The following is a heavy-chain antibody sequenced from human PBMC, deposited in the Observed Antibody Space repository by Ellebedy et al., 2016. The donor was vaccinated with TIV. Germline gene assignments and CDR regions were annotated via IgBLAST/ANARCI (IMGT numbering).Heavy chain of an antibody. D-gene: IGHD4-11*01. V-gene: IGHV3-33*01. CDR2: IWYDGSNK. Sequence: GGSLRLSXAASGLTFSNYGMHWVRQAPGKGLEWVAVIWYDGSNKYYADSVKGRFTISRDNSKNTLYVQMNSLRAEDTAVYYCARDRGYSTPFDYWGQGTLVTVSS. J-gene: IGHJ4*02. CDR3: ARDRGYSTPFDY. CDR1: GLTFSNYG.